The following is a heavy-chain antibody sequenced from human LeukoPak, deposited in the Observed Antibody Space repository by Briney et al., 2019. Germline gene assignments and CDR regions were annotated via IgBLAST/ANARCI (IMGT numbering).Heavy chain of an antibody. D-gene: IGHD3-9*01. V-gene: IGHV3-69-1*01. CDR3: ARNLRYFDWLSPGDDY. J-gene: IGHJ4*02. CDR2: ISSSSTI. Sequence: PGGSLRLSCAASGFTFSDYYMSWIRQAPGKGLEWVSYISSSSTIYYADSVKGRFTISRDNAKNSLYLQMNSLRAEDTAVYYCARNLRYFDWLSPGDDYWGQGTLVTVSS. CDR1: GFTFSDYY.